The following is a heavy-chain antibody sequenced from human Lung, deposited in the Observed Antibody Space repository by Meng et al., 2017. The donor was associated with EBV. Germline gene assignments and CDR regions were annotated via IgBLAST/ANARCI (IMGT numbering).Heavy chain of an antibody. V-gene: IGHV1-69*04. CDR3: ARVEVGITSGDY. CDR2: IIRILGIA. Sequence: LVEAWSEVKEPGAELNVSCIASGYTFTSYGLSWVRQAPGQGLEWMERIIRILGIANYAQKSEGRVTITAGKSTSAAYMELSSLRSEDTAVYYCARVEVGITSGDYWGQGTLVTVSS. J-gene: IGHJ4*02. CDR1: GYTFTSYG. D-gene: IGHD1-26*01.